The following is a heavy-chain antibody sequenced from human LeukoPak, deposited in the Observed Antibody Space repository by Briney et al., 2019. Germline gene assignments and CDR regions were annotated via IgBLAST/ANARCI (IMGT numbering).Heavy chain of an antibody. CDR3: ARETVIAVASLDY. CDR2: ISGSGDT. D-gene: IGHD6-19*01. V-gene: IGHV3-23*01. CDR1: GFTFSSYA. Sequence: GGSLRLSCAASGFTFSSYAMGWVRQAPGKGLEWVSAISGSGDTYYADSVKGRFTISRDNAKNSLYLQMNSLRAEDTAVYYCARETVIAVASLDYWGQGTLVTVSS. J-gene: IGHJ4*02.